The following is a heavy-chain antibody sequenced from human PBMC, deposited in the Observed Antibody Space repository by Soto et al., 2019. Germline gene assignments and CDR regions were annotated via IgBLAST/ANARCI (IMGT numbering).Heavy chain of an antibody. CDR1: GFTFSNYW. Sequence: EVQLVESGGGLVQPGGSLRLSCAASGFTFSNYWMDWVRQAPGKGLVWVSRIKRDGSSISYADSVKSRVTISRDNAKNTLYLEMNRLRAEDTAVYYCARDGGRGGDLDYWGQGTLVTVSS. CDR2: IKRDGSSI. J-gene: IGHJ4*02. D-gene: IGHD2-21*02. V-gene: IGHV3-74*01. CDR3: ARDGGRGGDLDY.